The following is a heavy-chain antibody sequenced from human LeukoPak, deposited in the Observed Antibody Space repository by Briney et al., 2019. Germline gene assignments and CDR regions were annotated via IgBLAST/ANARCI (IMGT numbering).Heavy chain of an antibody. CDR2: ICPGDSET. CDR1: GYSFTSYW. V-gene: IGHV5-51*01. D-gene: IGHD1-26*01. J-gene: IGHJ4*02. CDR3: ARSGLYFDY. Sequence: GESLKISCKGSGYSFTSYWIGWVRQMPGKGLEWMGIICPGDSETKYSPSFQGQVTISVDRSISTAYLQWSSLKASDTAMYYCARSGLYFDYWGQGTLVTVSS.